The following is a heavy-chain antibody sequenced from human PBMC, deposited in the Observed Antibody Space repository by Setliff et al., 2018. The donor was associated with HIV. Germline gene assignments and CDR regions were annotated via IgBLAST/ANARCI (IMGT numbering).Heavy chain of an antibody. CDR3: ARGTQGSGKTPYDY. CDR2: ISYDGSRI. V-gene: IGHV3-30*07. Sequence: GSLRLSCVASGFTFSTFAMHWVRQAPGKGLEWVSVISYDGSRISYADSVRDRFTISRDNAKNSLYLQMNSLRFEDTAVYYCARGTQGSGKTPYDYWGQGTLVTVSS. CDR1: GFTFSTFA. D-gene: IGHD3-10*01. J-gene: IGHJ4*02.